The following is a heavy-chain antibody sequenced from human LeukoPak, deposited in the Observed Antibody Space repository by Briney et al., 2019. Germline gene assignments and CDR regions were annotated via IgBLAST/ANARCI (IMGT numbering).Heavy chain of an antibody. J-gene: IGHJ6*02. D-gene: IGHD3-22*01. CDR3: ARDSIDSSGYCYYYGMDV. Sequence: PGGSLRLSCAASGFTFSNYAMSWVRQSPGKGPEWVSAISDSGGTSYYADSVKGRFTISRDNSKNTLYLQMNSLRAEDTAVYYCARDSIDSSGYCYYYGMDVWGQGTTVTVSS. CDR2: ISDSGGTS. V-gene: IGHV3-23*01. CDR1: GFTFSNYA.